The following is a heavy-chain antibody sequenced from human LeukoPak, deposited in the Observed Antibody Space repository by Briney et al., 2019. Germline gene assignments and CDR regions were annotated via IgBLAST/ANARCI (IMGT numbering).Heavy chain of an antibody. V-gene: IGHV4-38-2*02. J-gene: IGHJ4*02. CDR1: GYSISGGYY. CDR2: IYHSGST. D-gene: IGHD2-15*01. CDR3: ARDDGGY. Sequence: PSETLSLTCSVSGYSISGGYYWGWIRQPPGKGLKWIGRIYHSGSTYYNPSLKSRVTISVDTSKNQFSLKLSSVTAADTAVYYCARDDGGYWGQGTLVTVSS.